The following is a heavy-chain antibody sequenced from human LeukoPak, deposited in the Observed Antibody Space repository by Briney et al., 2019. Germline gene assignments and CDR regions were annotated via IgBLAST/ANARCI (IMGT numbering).Heavy chain of an antibody. CDR1: GGPFSSYD. J-gene: IGHJ3*02. CDR2: IIPILGIA. V-gene: IGHV1-69*04. D-gene: IGHD4-17*01. Sequence: SVKVSCRASGGPFSSYDISWVRQAPGKGFEWMGRIIPILGIANYAQKFQGRVTITADKSTSTAYMELSSLRSEDTAVYYCARGATVTPNAFDIWGQGTMVTVSS. CDR3: ARGATVTPNAFDI.